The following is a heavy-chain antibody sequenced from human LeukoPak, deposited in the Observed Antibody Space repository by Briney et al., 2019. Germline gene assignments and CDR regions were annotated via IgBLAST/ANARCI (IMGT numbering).Heavy chain of an antibody. CDR1: GDSISSSSYY. CDR2: IYFSGST. D-gene: IGHD6-19*01. V-gene: IGHV4-39*01. CDR3: AKQYTSGWSYFDY. Sequence: SETLSLTCTASGDSISSSSYYWGWIRQPPGRGLEWIGSIYFSGSTYYNPSLKSRVTISIDTSKNQFSLELSSVTAADTSVYYCAKQYTSGWSYFDYWGQGTLVTVSS. J-gene: IGHJ4*02.